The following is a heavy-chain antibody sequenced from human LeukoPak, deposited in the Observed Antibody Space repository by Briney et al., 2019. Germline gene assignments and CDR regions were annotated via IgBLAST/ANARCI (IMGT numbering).Heavy chain of an antibody. D-gene: IGHD3-16*01. CDR3: ARGYVSFDY. V-gene: IGHV4-34*01. J-gene: IGHJ4*02. Sequence: KPSETLSLTCAVYGGSFSGYYWSWIRQPPGKGLEWIGEINHSGSTNYNPSLKSRVTISVDTSKNQFSLELSSVTAADTAVYYCARGYVSFDYWGQGTLVTVSS. CDR1: GGSFSGYY. CDR2: INHSGST.